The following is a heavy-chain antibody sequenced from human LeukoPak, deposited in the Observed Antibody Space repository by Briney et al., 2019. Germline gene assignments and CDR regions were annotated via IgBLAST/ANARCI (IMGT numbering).Heavy chain of an antibody. CDR3: ATGGAMYSSSWYYFDY. J-gene: IGHJ4*02. CDR1: GYTLTELS. V-gene: IGHV1-24*01. CDR2: FDPEDGET. D-gene: IGHD6-13*01. Sequence: ASVKVSCKVSGYTLTELSMHWVRQAPGKGLEWMGGFDPEDGETIHAQKFQGRVTMTEDTSTDTAYMELSSLRSEDTAVYYCATGGAMYSSSWYYFDYWGQGTLVTVSS.